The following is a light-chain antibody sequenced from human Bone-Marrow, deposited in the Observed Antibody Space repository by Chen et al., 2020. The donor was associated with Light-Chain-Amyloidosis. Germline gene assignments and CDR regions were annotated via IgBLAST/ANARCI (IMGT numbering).Light chain of an antibody. J-gene: IGKJ4*01. CDR2: GSS. CDR1: RTISSNY. CDR3: QQYGTSPLT. Sequence: EIVLTQSPGTLSLSPGEGANLSCRASRTISSNYLTWYQQKFGQAPRLLIYGSSSRATGIPDRFTGSESGTDFTLTINRLEPEDFAMYYCQQYGTSPLTFGGGPKVEIK. V-gene: IGKV3-20*01.